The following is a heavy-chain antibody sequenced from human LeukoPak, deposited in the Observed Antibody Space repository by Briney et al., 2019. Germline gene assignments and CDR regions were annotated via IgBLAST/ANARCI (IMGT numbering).Heavy chain of an antibody. CDR2: IYHSGST. J-gene: IGHJ5*02. V-gene: IGHV4-30-2*01. CDR1: GGSISSGGYS. CDR3: ARHCSSTSCYGNWFDP. D-gene: IGHD2-2*01. Sequence: SQTLSLTCAVSGGSISSGGYSWSWLRQPPGTGLEWIGYIYHSGSTYYNPSLKSRVTISVDRSKNQFSLKLSSVTAADTAVYYCARHCSSTSCYGNWFDPWGQGTLVTVSS.